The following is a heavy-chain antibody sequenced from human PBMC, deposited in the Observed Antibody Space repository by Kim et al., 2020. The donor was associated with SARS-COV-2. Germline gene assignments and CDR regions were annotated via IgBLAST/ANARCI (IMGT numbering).Heavy chain of an antibody. Sequence: SETLSLTCTVSGGSISSYYWSWIRQPPGQGLEWIGYIYHSGSTNYNPALKSRVTISVDTSKNQCSLKLSSVTAADTAVYYCARLRGSSSWYYYYGMDVWGQGATVTVSS. CDR3: ARLRGSSSWYYYYGMDV. J-gene: IGHJ6*02. D-gene: IGHD6-13*01. CDR1: GGSISSYY. CDR2: IYHSGST. V-gene: IGHV4-59*01.